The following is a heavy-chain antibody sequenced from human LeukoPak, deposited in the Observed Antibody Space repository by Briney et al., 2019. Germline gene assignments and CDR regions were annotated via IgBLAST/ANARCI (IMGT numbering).Heavy chain of an antibody. CDR1: GYTLNELP. CDR2: FDPESGET. Sequence: ASVKVSCKVSGYTLNELPMHWVRQAPGKGREGMGGFDPESGETIYPQKFQGRVTMTEDTSTDTAYMELSSLRSEDTAVYYCATDTEPGGIVVVPAALWGQGTLVTVSS. D-gene: IGHD2-2*01. J-gene: IGHJ4*02. V-gene: IGHV1-24*01. CDR3: ATDTEPGGIVVVPAAL.